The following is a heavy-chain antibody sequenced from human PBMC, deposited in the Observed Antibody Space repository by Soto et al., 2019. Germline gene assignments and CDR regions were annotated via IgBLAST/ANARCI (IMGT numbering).Heavy chain of an antibody. CDR1: GFTFSSYA. J-gene: IGHJ6*02. D-gene: IGHD3-9*01. Sequence: GGSLRLSCAASGFTFSSYAMSWVRQAPGKGLEWVSAISGSGGSTYYADSVKGRFTISRDNSKNTLYLQMNSLRAEDTAVYYCAKGLGDILTGRRYYYYYGMDVWGQGTTVTVSS. CDR2: ISGSGGST. V-gene: IGHV3-23*01. CDR3: AKGLGDILTGRRYYYYYGMDV.